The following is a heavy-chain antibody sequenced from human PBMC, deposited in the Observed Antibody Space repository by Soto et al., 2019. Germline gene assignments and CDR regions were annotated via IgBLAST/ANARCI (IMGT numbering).Heavy chain of an antibody. J-gene: IGHJ6*01. Sequence: GGSLRLSCAASGFSFSTYSIHWVRQAPCKGLESVAVISYDGINKYYADSVKGRFTISRDNSVDTLYLQMNSLRPEDTAVYYCARYLPTPVIIGAGRTDYYYYVMDVCWRRTTVAVCS. CDR1: GFSFSTYS. D-gene: IGHD3-10*01. CDR3: ARYLPTPVIIGAGRTDYYYYVMDV. V-gene: IGHV3-30-3*01. CDR2: ISYDGINK.